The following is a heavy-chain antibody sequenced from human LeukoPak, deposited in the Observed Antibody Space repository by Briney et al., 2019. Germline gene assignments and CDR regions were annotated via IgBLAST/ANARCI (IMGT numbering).Heavy chain of an antibody. CDR2: IYYSGST. CDR1: GGSLSSYY. CDR3: ARDSSSWYRSWFDP. D-gene: IGHD6-13*01. V-gene: IGHV4-59*01. J-gene: IGHJ5*02. Sequence: SETLTLTCTVSGGSLSSYYWSWIRQPPGKGLEWIGYIYYSGSTNYNPSLKSRVTISVDTSKNQFSLKLSSVTAADTAVYYCARDSSSWYRSWFDPWGQGTLVTVSS.